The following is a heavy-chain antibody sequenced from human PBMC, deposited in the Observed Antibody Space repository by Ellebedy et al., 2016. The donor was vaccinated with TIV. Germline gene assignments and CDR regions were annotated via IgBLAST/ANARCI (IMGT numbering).Heavy chain of an antibody. CDR2: INHSGST. V-gene: IGHV4-61*08. J-gene: IGHJ4*02. Sequence: SETLSLTCTVSGGSISSGDYYWSWIRQPPGKGLEWIAEINHSGSTNYNPSLKSRVTISVDTSKNQFSLKLSSVTAADTAVYYCARDYNSGWLYYFDYWGQGTLVTVSS. D-gene: IGHD6-19*01. CDR1: GGSISSGDYY. CDR3: ARDYNSGWLYYFDY.